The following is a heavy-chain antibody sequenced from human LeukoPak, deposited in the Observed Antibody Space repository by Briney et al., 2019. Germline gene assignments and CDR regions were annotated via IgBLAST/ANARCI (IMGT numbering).Heavy chain of an antibody. V-gene: IGHV4-59*01. CDR3: ARGVRLNLLYYYYYMDV. Sequence: SETLSLSCTVSGGSISSYYWSWIRQPPGKGLEWIGYIYYSGSTNYNPSLKSRVTISVDTSKNQFSLKLSSVTAADTAVYYCARGVRLNLLYYYYYMDVWGKGTTVTVSS. D-gene: IGHD1-14*01. CDR2: IYYSGST. J-gene: IGHJ6*03. CDR1: GGSISSYY.